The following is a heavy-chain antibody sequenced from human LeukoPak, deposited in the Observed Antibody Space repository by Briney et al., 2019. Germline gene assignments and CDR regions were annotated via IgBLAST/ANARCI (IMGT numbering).Heavy chain of an antibody. Sequence: GGSLKLSCAASGFTFSGSAMHWVRQAPGKGLEWVAVISYDGSNKYYADSVKGRFTISRDNSKNTLYLQMNSLRAEDTAVYYCAGEQRGAFDIWGQGTMVTVSS. CDR2: ISYDGSNK. CDR1: GFTFSGSA. V-gene: IGHV3-30-3*01. CDR3: AGEQRGAFDI. J-gene: IGHJ3*02. D-gene: IGHD6-25*01.